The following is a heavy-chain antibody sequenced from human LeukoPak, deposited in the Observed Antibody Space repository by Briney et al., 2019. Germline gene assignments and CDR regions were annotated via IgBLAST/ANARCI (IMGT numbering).Heavy chain of an antibody. CDR1: GFTFSSYA. V-gene: IGHV3-23*01. Sequence: GGSLRLSCAASGFTFSSYAMSWVRQAPGKGLEWVSAISGSGGSTYYADSVKGRFTISRDNSKNTLYLQMNSLRAGDTAVYYCAKDPAAAGDGSWGQGTLVTVSS. J-gene: IGHJ4*02. D-gene: IGHD6-13*01. CDR3: AKDPAAAGDGS. CDR2: ISGSGGST.